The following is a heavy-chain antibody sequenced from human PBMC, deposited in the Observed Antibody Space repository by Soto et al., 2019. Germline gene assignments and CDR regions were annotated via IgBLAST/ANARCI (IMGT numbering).Heavy chain of an antibody. V-gene: IGHV4-34*01. CDR3: ARRYGGNFDY. Sequence: SETLSLTCAVYGGSFSGYYWSWIRQPPGKGLEWIGEVNHSGSTNYNPSLKSRVTISVDTSKNQFSLKLSSVTAADTAVYYCARRYGGNFDYWGQGTLVTVSS. CDR2: VNHSGST. CDR1: GGSFSGYY. D-gene: IGHD1-26*01. J-gene: IGHJ4*02.